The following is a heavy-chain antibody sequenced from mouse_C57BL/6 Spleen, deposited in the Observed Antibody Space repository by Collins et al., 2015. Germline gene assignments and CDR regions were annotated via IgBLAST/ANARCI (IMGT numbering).Heavy chain of an antibody. CDR3: ARDGRGFAY. J-gene: IGHJ3*01. CDR1: GFTFTDYY. CDR2: IRNKANGYTT. Sequence: EVKLVESGGGLVQPGGSLRLSCATSGFTFTDYYMSWVRQPPGKALEWLGFIRNKANGYTTEYSASVKGRFTISRDNSQSILYLQMNTLRAEDSATYYCARDGRGFAYWGQGDSGHCLC. V-gene: IGHV7-3*02.